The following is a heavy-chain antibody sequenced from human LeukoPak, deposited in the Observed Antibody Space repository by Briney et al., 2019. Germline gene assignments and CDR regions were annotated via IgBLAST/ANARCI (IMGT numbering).Heavy chain of an antibody. CDR3: ARDSWYSSGRYYGMDV. J-gene: IGHJ6*02. D-gene: IGHD6-25*01. V-gene: IGHV1-2*02. CDR1: GYTFTGYY. Sequence: ASVKVSCKASGYTFTGYYMHWVRQAPEQGLEWMGWINPNSGGTNYAQKFQGRGTMTRDTSISTAYMELSRLRSDDTAVYYCARDSWYSSGRYYGMDVWGQGTTVTVSS. CDR2: INPNSGGT.